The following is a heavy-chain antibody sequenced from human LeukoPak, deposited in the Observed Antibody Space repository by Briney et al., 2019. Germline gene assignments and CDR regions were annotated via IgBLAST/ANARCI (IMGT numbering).Heavy chain of an antibody. CDR2: ISWNSGSI. CDR3: AEDMIAVAGRYYFDY. D-gene: IGHD6-19*01. Sequence: GGSLRLSYAASGFTFDDYAMHWVRQAPGKGLEWVSGISWNSGSIGYADSVKGRFTISRDNAKNSLYLQMNSLRAEDTALYYCAEDMIAVAGRYYFDYWGQGTLVTVSS. CDR1: GFTFDDYA. J-gene: IGHJ4*02. V-gene: IGHV3-9*01.